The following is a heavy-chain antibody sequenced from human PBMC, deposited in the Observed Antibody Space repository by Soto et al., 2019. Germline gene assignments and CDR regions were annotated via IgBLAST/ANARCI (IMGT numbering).Heavy chain of an antibody. V-gene: IGHV2-5*02. CDR1: GFSFSADGVG. CDR3: AHAFGGTSWPNDAFDV. CDR2: IYWVDDT. D-gene: IGHD3-16*01. J-gene: IGHJ3*01. Sequence: HITLKESDPTLMKPTQTLTLTCIFSGFSFSADGVGVGWIRQPPGKTLEWLALIYWVDDTRYRPSLKSRLTITKDSSKNQVVLTMTNMDPLDTATYYCAHAFGGTSWPNDAFDVWGQGTVVTVSS.